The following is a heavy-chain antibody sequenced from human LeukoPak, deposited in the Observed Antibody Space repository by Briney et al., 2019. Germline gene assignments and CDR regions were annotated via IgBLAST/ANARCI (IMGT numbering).Heavy chain of an antibody. J-gene: IGHJ4*02. CDR1: GYTFTGYY. CDR3: ALGTVAGNRFQFDY. D-gene: IGHD6-19*01. V-gene: IGHV1-2*04. CDR2: INPNSGGT. Sequence: ASVKVSCKASGYTFTGYYMHWVRQAPGQGLEWMGWINPNSGGTNHAQKFQGWVTMTRDTSISTAYMELSRLRSDDTAVYYCALGTVAGNRFQFDYWGQGTLVTVSS.